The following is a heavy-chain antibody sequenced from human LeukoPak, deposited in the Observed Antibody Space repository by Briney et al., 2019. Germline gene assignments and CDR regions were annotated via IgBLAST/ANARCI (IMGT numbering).Heavy chain of an antibody. CDR3: AKVNQGYFDY. Sequence: GGSLRLSCVASGFPFSSYWMTWVRQAPGKGLEWVANIKQDGSKKSYVDSVKGRFTISRDNAKNSLYLQMNSLRAEDTAIYYCAKVNQGYFDYWGQGTLVTVSS. CDR1: GFPFSSYW. D-gene: IGHD1-14*01. V-gene: IGHV3-7*01. J-gene: IGHJ4*02. CDR2: IKQDGSKK.